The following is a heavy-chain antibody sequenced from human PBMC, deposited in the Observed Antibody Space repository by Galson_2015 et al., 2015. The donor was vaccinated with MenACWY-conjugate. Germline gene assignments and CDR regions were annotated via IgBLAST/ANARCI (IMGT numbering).Heavy chain of an antibody. CDR3: FSSGYLTEHY. J-gene: IGHJ4*02. CDR2: IGSSPTAM. D-gene: IGHD3-22*01. CDR1: GFRFSPYN. V-gene: IGHV3-48*04. Sequence: SLRLSCAASGFRFSPYNMNWARQAPGKGLEWISFIGSSPTAMFYGDSVKGRFTVSRDNAKRSLFLQMNSLRAEDTAVYYCFSSGYLTEHYWGQGTLATVSS.